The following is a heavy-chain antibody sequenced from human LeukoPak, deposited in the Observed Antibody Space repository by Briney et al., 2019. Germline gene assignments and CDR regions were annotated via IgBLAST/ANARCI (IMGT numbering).Heavy chain of an antibody. J-gene: IGHJ4*02. CDR2: ISYDGSNK. CDR3: ARGRVYYDFWSGYPD. V-gene: IGHV3-30-3*01. CDR1: GFTFSSYA. Sequence: GGSLRLSCAASGFTFSSYAMHWVRQAPGKGLEWVAVISYDGSNKYYADSVKGRFTISRDNSKNTLYLQMNGLRAEDTAVYYCARGRVYYDFWSGYPDWGQGTLVIVSS. D-gene: IGHD3-3*01.